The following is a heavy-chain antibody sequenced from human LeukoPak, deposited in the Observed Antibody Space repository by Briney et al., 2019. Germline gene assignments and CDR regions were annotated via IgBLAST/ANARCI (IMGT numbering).Heavy chain of an antibody. Sequence: GGSLRLSCAASGFTLSSYSMNWVRQAPGKGLEWLSYISSSSSTIYYADSVKGRFTISRDNAKNSLYLQMNSLRAEDTAVYYCARNYYDSSGSYRRAFDIWGQGTMVTVSS. V-gene: IGHV3-48*01. CDR1: GFTLSSYS. CDR3: ARNYYDSSGSYRRAFDI. J-gene: IGHJ3*02. D-gene: IGHD3-22*01. CDR2: ISSSSSTI.